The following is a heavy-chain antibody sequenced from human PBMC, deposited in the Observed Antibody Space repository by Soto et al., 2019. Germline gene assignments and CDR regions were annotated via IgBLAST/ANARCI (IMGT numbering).Heavy chain of an antibody. CDR2: ISGSGGST. CDR3: AKPSKGSSWPDAFDI. Sequence: EVQLLESGGGLVQPGGSLRLSCAASGFTFSSYAMSWVRQAPGKGLEWVSAISGSGGSTYYADSVKGRFTISRDNSKITLYLQMNSLSAEETAVYYCAKPSKGSSWPDAFDIWGQGTMVTVSS. CDR1: GFTFSSYA. D-gene: IGHD6-13*01. V-gene: IGHV3-23*01. J-gene: IGHJ3*02.